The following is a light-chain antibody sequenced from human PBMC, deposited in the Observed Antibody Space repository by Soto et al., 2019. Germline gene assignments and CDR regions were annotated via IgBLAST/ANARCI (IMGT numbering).Light chain of an antibody. CDR2: DAS. CDR3: QQYDNLLTWT. CDR1: QDISNY. Sequence: DIQMTQSPPSLSASVGDRVTITCQASQDISNYLNWYQQKPGKAPKLLIYDASNLETGVPSRFSGSGSGTDFTCPISSLQPEDIATYYCQQYDNLLTWTFVQGTQVEI. J-gene: IGKJ1*01. V-gene: IGKV1-33*01.